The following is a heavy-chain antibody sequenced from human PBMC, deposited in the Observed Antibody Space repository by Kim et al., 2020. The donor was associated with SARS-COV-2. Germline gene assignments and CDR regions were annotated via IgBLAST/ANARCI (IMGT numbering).Heavy chain of an antibody. V-gene: IGHV3-23*01. CDR2: ISYSGGTT. J-gene: IGHJ4*02. D-gene: IGHD1-7*01. CDR3: VNVGHANWNYFPDY. CDR1: GFTFSTYA. Sequence: GGSLRLSCAASGFTFSTYAMSWVRQAPGKGLEWVSGISYSGGTTYYADSEKGRFTISRDNSKNKVYLQMNSLRAEDTAVYDCVNVGHANWNYFPDYWDQG.